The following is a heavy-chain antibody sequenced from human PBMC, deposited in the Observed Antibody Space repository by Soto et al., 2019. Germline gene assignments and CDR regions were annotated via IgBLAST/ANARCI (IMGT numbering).Heavy chain of an antibody. Sequence: ASVKVSCKASGYTFSNYGIYWVRQAPGQRLEWMGWINAGNGHTKYSQKFQDRVTFTRDTSASTAYMELSSLRSEDTAVYFCARYEFTVIILQCWGQGALGNVSS. V-gene: IGHV1-3*01. J-gene: IGHJ1*01. CDR1: GYTFSNYG. CDR2: INAGNGHT. D-gene: IGHD3-16*01. CDR3: ARYEFTVIILQC.